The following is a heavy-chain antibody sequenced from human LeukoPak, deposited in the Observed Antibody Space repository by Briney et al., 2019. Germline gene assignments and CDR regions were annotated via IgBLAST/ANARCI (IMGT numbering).Heavy chain of an antibody. CDR3: AREWTAYDAFDI. D-gene: IGHD3/OR15-3a*01. V-gene: IGHV1-2*02. Sequence: ASEKVSCKASGYTFTGYYMHWVRQAPGQGLEWMGWINPNSGGTNYAQKFQGRVTMTRDTSISTAYMELSRLRSDDTAVYYCAREWTAYDAFDIWGQGTMVTVSS. CDR1: GYTFTGYY. J-gene: IGHJ3*02. CDR2: INPNSGGT.